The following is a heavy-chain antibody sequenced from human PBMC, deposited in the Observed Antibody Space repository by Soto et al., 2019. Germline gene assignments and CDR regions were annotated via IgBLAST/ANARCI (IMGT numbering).Heavy chain of an antibody. J-gene: IGHJ4*02. CDR2: ISSSSSTM. V-gene: IGHV3-48*01. CDR1: GFTFSSYG. Sequence: GGSLRLSCVTSGFTFSSYGMNWVRQAPGKGLEWVSYISSSSSTMSYADSVKGRLTISRDNARNSLYLQMNSLRAEDTAMYYCARGGAARPDYWGQGTLVTVSS. CDR3: ARGGAARPDY.